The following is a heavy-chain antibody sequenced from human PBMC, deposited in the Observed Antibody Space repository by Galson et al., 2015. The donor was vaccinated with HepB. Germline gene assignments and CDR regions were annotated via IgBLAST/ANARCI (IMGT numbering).Heavy chain of an antibody. J-gene: IGHJ5*02. V-gene: IGHV5-51*01. CDR2: IYPGDSDT. Sequence: QSGAEVKKPGESLKISCKGSGYSFTNYWIGWVRQMPGKGLEWMGIIYPGDSDTRYRPSFQGQVTISADKSISTAYLQWSSLKASDTAIYYCARATIFGVVIPNWFDPWGQGTLVTVSS. D-gene: IGHD3-3*01. CDR1: GYSFTNYW. CDR3: ARATIFGVVIPNWFDP.